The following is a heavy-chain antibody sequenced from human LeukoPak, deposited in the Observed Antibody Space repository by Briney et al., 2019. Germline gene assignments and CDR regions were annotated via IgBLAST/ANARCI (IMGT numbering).Heavy chain of an antibody. D-gene: IGHD6-19*01. CDR1: GYTFTGYY. Sequence: ASVKVSCKASGYTFTGYYMHWVRQAPGQGLEWMGRINPNSGGTNYAQKFQGRVTMTRDTSISTAYMELSRLRSDYTAVYYCARALSSGWYGYYFDYWGQGTLVTVSS. CDR2: INPNSGGT. V-gene: IGHV1-2*06. J-gene: IGHJ4*02. CDR3: ARALSSGWYGYYFDY.